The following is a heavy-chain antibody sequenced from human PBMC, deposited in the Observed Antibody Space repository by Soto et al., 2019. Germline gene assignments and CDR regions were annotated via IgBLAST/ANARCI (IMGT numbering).Heavy chain of an antibody. D-gene: IGHD2-15*01. J-gene: IGHJ5*02. V-gene: IGHV5-51*01. Sequence: GESLKISCKGSGYSFTSYWIGWVRQMPGKGLEWMGIIYPGDSDTRYSPSFQGQVTISADKSISTAYLQWSSLKASDTAMYYCARRGGYCSGGSCYSRTTYNWFDPWGQGTLVTVSS. CDR2: IYPGDSDT. CDR3: ARRGGYCSGGSCYSRTTYNWFDP. CDR1: GYSFTSYW.